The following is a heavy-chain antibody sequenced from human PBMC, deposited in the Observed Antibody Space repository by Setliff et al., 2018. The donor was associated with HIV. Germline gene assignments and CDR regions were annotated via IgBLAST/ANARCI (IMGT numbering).Heavy chain of an antibody. CDR3: ARDSPLSHFDY. V-gene: IGHV3-7*05. J-gene: IGHJ4*02. Sequence: PGGSLRLSCAASGFTFSSYWMSWVRQAPGKGLEWVANIKQDGSEKYYVDSVKGRFTISRDNAKNSLYLQMNSLRPEDTAVYYCARDSPLSHFDYWGQGILVTVSS. CDR2: IKQDGSEK. CDR1: GFTFSSYW.